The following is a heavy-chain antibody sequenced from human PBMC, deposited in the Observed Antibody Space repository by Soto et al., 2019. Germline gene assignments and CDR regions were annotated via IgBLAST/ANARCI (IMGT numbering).Heavy chain of an antibody. CDR1: GLNFDDFA. CDR3: AKGRYDFWSPYYFDS. V-gene: IGHV3-9*01. CDR2: ITWNSRVL. D-gene: IGHD3-3*01. Sequence: EVQLVESGGRLVQPGRSLRLSCVGTGLNFDDFAMHWVRQAPGKGLEWVSGITWNSRVLAYADSVKGRFTISRDNARNSLYLQMHSLRDEDTALYYCAKGRYDFWSPYYFDSWGQATLVTVSS. J-gene: IGHJ4*02.